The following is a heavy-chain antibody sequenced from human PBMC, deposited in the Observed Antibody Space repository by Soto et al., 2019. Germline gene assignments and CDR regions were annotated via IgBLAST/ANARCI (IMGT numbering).Heavy chain of an antibody. CDR1: GGSFSGYY. Sequence: SETLSLTCAVYGGSFSGYYWSWIRQPPGKGLEWIGEINHSGSTNYNPSLKSRVTISVDTSKNQFSLKLSSVTAADTAVYYCARDLVSGWDYYYDYWGQGTPVTVSS. J-gene: IGHJ4*02. D-gene: IGHD6-19*01. CDR2: INHSGST. V-gene: IGHV4-34*01. CDR3: ARDLVSGWDYYYDY.